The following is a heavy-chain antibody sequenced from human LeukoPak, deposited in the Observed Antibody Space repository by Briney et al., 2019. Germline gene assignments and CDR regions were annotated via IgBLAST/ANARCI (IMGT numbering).Heavy chain of an antibody. D-gene: IGHD3-22*01. Sequence: PSETLSLTCTVSGGSIGPNYCSWIRQPPGKGLEWIGYIYYSGSTNYNPSLKSRVTISVDTSKNQFSLKLSSVTAADTAVYYCARGRHYDSSGYADRVDYWGQGTLVTVSS. J-gene: IGHJ4*02. V-gene: IGHV4-59*01. CDR2: IYYSGST. CDR3: ARGRHYDSSGYADRVDY. CDR1: GGSIGPNY.